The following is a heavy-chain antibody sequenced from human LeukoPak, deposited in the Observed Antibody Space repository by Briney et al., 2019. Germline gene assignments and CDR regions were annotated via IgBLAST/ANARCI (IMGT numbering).Heavy chain of an antibody. V-gene: IGHV4-61*01. CDR3: AREVPYCSGGSCYYWYFDL. J-gene: IGHJ2*01. CDR1: GYSISSGYY. CDR2: IYYSGST. Sequence: PSETLSLTCTVSGYSISSGYYWSWIRQPPGKGLEWIGYIYYSGSTNYNPSLKSRVTISVDTSKNQFSLKLSSVTAADTAVYYCAREVPYCSGGSCYYWYFDLWGRGTLVTVSS. D-gene: IGHD2-15*01.